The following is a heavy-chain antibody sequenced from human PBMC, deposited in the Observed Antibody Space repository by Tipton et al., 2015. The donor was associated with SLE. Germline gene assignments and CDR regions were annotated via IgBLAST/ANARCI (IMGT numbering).Heavy chain of an antibody. Sequence: LRLSCTVYGGSFSGYYWTWIRQPPGKGLEWIGEINHSGSTNYNPSLKSRVTISVDTSKNQFSLKLSSVTAADTAVYYCASRGAYRVFAYWGQGTLVTVSS. CDR1: GGSFSGYY. CDR3: ASRGAYRVFAY. J-gene: IGHJ4*02. V-gene: IGHV4-34*01. D-gene: IGHD5-24*01. CDR2: INHSGST.